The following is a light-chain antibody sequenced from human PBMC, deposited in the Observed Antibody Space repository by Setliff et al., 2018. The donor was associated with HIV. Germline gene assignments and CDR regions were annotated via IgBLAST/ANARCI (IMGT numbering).Light chain of an antibody. V-gene: IGLV2-14*01. J-gene: IGLJ1*01. Sequence: QSALTQPASVSGSPGQSITVSCTGTSSDVGAYNYVPWYQQHPGKAPKLMIYEVSERPLGVSNRFSGSTSGNTASLTISGLQAEDEADYYCTSYTSQSTPVFGTGTKVTV. CDR3: TSYTSQSTPV. CDR1: SSDVGAYNY. CDR2: EVS.